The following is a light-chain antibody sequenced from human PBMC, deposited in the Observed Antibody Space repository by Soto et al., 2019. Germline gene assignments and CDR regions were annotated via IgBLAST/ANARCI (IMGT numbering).Light chain of an antibody. CDR1: QSVSSN. V-gene: IGKV3-15*01. CDR2: GAS. J-gene: IGKJ1*01. CDR3: QQYNNWPPWT. Sequence: EIVMTQSPATLSVSPGERATLSCRASQSVSSNLAWYQQKPGQAPRLLIYGASTRATGIPARFSGSGSGTEFTLTISSLQSADFAVYSCQQYNNWPPWTFGQGTKVEIK.